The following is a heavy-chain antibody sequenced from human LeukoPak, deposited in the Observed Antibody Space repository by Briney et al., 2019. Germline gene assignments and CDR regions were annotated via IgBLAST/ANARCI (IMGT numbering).Heavy chain of an antibody. CDR2: ISSSGNYI. Sequence: PGGSLRLSCAASGFTFNSYTMSWVREAPGKGLEWVSSISSSGNYIYHAGSVKGRFTISRDDAQNSVYLQMNSLKDEDTAVYYYARSRSSSPYDKNLNFWGQGTLVIVSS. J-gene: IGHJ4*02. V-gene: IGHV3-21*01. CDR1: GFTFNSYT. CDR3: ARSRSSSPYDKNLNF. D-gene: IGHD3-10*01.